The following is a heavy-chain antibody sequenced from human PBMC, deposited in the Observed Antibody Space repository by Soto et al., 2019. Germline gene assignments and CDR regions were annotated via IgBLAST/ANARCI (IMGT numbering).Heavy chain of an antibody. Sequence: ASVKVSCKASGYTFTSYAMHWVRQAPGQRLEWMGWINAGNGNTKYSQKFQGRVTITRDTSASTAYMELSSLRSEDTAVYYCARDGSGGYCNYNWFDPWGQGTLVTV. V-gene: IGHV1-3*01. D-gene: IGHD3-10*01. J-gene: IGHJ5*02. CDR2: INAGNGNT. CDR1: GYTFTSYA. CDR3: ARDGSGGYCNYNWFDP.